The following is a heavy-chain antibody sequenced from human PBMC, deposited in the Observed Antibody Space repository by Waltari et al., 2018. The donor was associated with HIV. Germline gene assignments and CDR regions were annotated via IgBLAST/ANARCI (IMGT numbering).Heavy chain of an antibody. CDR3: VRHSPGTSSWPFDY. V-gene: IGHV5-51*01. D-gene: IGHD2-2*01. Sequence: EVQLVQSGAEVKKPGESLKISCKGAGYIFTNYWIGWVRQMPGKGLEWMGIIYPGDSDTRYSPSFEGQVTISADKSINTAYVHWSSLKASDTAIYYCVRHSPGTSSWPFDYWGQGALVTVSP. J-gene: IGHJ4*02. CDR2: IYPGDSDT. CDR1: GYIFTNYW.